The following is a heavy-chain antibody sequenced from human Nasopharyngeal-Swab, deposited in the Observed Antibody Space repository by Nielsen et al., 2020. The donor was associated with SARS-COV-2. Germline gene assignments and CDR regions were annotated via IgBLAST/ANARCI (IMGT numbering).Heavy chain of an antibody. CDR2: IYYSGST. Sequence: GSLRLSCTVSGGSISSSSYYWGWIRQPPGKGLEWIGSIYYSGSTNYNPSLKSRVTISVDTSKNQFSLKLSSVTAADTAVYYCARAQRYCSGGSCYFSSSYYFDYWGQGTLVTVSS. CDR1: GGSISSSSYY. D-gene: IGHD2-15*01. J-gene: IGHJ4*02. V-gene: IGHV4-39*07. CDR3: ARAQRYCSGGSCYFSSSYYFDY.